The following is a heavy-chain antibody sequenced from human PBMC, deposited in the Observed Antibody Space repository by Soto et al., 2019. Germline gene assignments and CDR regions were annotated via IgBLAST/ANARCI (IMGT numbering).Heavy chain of an antibody. J-gene: IGHJ4*02. CDR3: GRTVGAAYYFVF. Sequence: QVQLQESGPGLVKPSETLSLTCNVSGDSMSKYYWSWVRQPAGKGLEWIGRIWTSGSTNYNPSLKSRVTMSIDTSNKHFSLDLKSVTAADTAVYYCGRTVGAAYYFVFWGQGVLVTVAS. CDR2: IWTSGST. V-gene: IGHV4-4*07. D-gene: IGHD3-16*01. CDR1: GDSMSKYY.